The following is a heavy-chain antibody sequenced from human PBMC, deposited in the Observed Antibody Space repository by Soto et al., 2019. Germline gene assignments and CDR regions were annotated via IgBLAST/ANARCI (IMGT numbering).Heavy chain of an antibody. CDR1: GFTFSSYA. D-gene: IGHD1-20*01. CDR3: ARVGLTGHYGMDV. V-gene: IGHV3-30-3*01. Sequence: QPGGSLRLSCAASGFTFSSYAMHWVRQAPGKGLEWVAVISYDGSNKYYADSVKGRFTISRDNSKNTLYLQMNSLRAEDTAVYYCARVGLTGHYGMDVWGQGTTVTVSS. J-gene: IGHJ6*02. CDR2: ISYDGSNK.